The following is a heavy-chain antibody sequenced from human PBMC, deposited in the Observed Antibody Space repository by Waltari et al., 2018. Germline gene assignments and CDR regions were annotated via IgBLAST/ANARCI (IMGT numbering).Heavy chain of an antibody. CDR2: INHSGST. Sequence: QVQLQQWGAGLLKPSETLSLTCAVYGGSFSGYYLSWIRQPPGKGLEWIGEINHSGSTNYNPSLKSRVTISVDTSKSQCSLKLGSGTAADTAVDYCARGGGWGSYSVVDWGQGTLVTVSS. D-gene: IGHD1-26*01. CDR1: GGSFSGYY. J-gene: IGHJ4*02. V-gene: IGHV4-34*01. CDR3: ARGGGWGSYSVVD.